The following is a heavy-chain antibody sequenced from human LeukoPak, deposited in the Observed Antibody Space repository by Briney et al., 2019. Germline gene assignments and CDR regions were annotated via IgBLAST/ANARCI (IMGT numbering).Heavy chain of an antibody. CDR3: ARDRTEGYCSSTSCYVGPMDV. CDR2: ISDSGRT. V-gene: IGHV4-59*01. Sequence: SETLSLTCTVSGGSISSYYWSWIRQSPGKGLEWIGNISDSGRTNYNPSLKSRVIISSDTSKNQFSLKLTSVTAADTAVYYCARDRTEGYCSSTSCYVGPMDVWGKGTTVTISS. CDR1: GGSISSYY. D-gene: IGHD2-2*01. J-gene: IGHJ6*03.